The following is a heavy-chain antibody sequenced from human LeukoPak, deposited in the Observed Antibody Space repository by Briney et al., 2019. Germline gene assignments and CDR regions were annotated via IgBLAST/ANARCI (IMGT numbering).Heavy chain of an antibody. J-gene: IGHJ3*02. CDR2: ISHSGST. Sequence: PSETLSLTCAVYGGSFSTYYWSWIRQPPGKGLEWVGEISHSGSTNYNPSLKSRVTISIDTSKNQFSLKLTSVTAADTAVYYCARPSRSISTAGAFDIWGQGTMVTVSS. CDR1: GGSFSTYY. CDR3: ARPSRSISTAGAFDI. V-gene: IGHV4-34*01. D-gene: IGHD3-10*01.